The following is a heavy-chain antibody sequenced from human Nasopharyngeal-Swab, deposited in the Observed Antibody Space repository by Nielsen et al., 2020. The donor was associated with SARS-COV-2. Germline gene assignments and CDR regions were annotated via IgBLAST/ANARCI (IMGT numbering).Heavy chain of an antibody. J-gene: IGHJ6*02. D-gene: IGHD6-19*01. CDR3: AKGLLNSSGWSYYYYGMDV. Sequence: PGKGLEWVSGISWNSGSIGYADSVKGRFTISRDNAKNSLYLRMNSLRAEDTALYYCAKGLLNSSGWSYYYYGMDVWGQGTTVTVSS. V-gene: IGHV3-9*01. CDR2: ISWNSGSI.